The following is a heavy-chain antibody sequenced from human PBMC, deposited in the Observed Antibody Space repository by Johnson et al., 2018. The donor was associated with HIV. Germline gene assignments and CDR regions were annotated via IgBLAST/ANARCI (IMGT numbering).Heavy chain of an antibody. CDR1: GFNFDDYG. J-gene: IGHJ3*02. CDR3: ARALKRIAAADDAFDI. Sequence: VQLVESGGGVVQPGGSLRLSCAASGFNFDDYGMNWVRQSPGKGLEWVSGIGTAGDTYYPGSVKGRFTISRENAKNSLYLQMNNLRADDTAVYYCARALKRIAAADDAFDIWGQGTMVTVSS. CDR2: IGTAGDT. V-gene: IGHV3-13*01. D-gene: IGHD6-13*01.